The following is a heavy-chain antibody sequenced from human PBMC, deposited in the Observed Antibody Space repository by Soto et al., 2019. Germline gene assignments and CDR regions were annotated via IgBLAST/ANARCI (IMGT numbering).Heavy chain of an antibody. CDR1: GFVFSSYA. CDR2: ISGSGGNT. V-gene: IGHV3-23*01. CDR3: AKDQGNTIVGASRGFAH. J-gene: IGHJ4*01. Sequence: GGSLRLSCAASGFVFSSYAMSWVRQAPGKGLEWVSTISGSGGNTYYADSVKGRFTISRDNSENTLYLQMNSLRAEDTAVYYCAKDQGNTIVGASRGFAHWGHGSLVTVSS. D-gene: IGHD1-26*01.